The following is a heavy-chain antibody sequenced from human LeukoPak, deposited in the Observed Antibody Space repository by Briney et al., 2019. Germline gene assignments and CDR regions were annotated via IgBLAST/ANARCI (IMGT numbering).Heavy chain of an antibody. CDR1: GFTFSSYW. J-gene: IGHJ3*02. Sequence: GGSLRLSCAGSGFTFSSYWMSWVRQAPGKWLEWVANIKQDGSEKYYVDSVKGRFTISRDNAKNSLYLQMNSLRAEDTAVYYCARESHTHSSGFRMGAFDIWGQGTRVTVSS. CDR3: ARESHTHSSGFRMGAFDI. D-gene: IGHD6-19*01. V-gene: IGHV3-7*01. CDR2: IKQDGSEK.